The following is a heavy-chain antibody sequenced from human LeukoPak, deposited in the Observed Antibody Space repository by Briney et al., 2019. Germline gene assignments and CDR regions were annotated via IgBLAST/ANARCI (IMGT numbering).Heavy chain of an antibody. V-gene: IGHV1-18*01. J-gene: IGHJ4*02. CDR1: GYTFTMNG. D-gene: IGHD1-1*01. CDR2: ISSYNDKT. Sequence: GASVKVSCKTSGYTFTMNGISWVRQAPGQGLEWMGWISSYNDKTNYSQRLQGRVTMTTDTSTSTAYMELRSLRSDDTAVYYCARERTGKGIHDYWGQGTLVTVSS. CDR3: ARERTGKGIHDY.